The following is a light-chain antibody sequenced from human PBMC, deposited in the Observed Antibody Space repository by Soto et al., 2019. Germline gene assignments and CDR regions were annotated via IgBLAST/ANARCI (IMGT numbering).Light chain of an antibody. J-gene: IGLJ1*01. CDR2: EFN. CDR3: TSYAGGNNV. Sequence: QSALTQPPSASGSPGQSVTISCTGTSSDVGGYNYVSWYQQHPGKVPKLMVYEFNKRPSGVPDRFSGSTSGNTASLTVSGLQAEDEADYYCTSYAGGNNVFGTGTKLTVL. V-gene: IGLV2-8*01. CDR1: SSDVGGYNY.